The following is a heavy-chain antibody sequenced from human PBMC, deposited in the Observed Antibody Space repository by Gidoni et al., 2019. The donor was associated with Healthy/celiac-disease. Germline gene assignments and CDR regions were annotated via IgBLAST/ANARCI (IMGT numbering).Heavy chain of an antibody. Sequence: EVQLVESGGGLVQPGGSLRLSCAASGFTFSSYWMHLVRQSPGKGLVWVSRSNSDGSSTSYADSVKGRFTISRDNAKNTLYLQMNSLRAEDTAVYYCARDSQGGFDIWGQGTMVTVSS. CDR1: GFTFSSYW. D-gene: IGHD2-15*01. CDR3: ARDSQGGFDI. CDR2: SNSDGSST. V-gene: IGHV3-74*01. J-gene: IGHJ3*02.